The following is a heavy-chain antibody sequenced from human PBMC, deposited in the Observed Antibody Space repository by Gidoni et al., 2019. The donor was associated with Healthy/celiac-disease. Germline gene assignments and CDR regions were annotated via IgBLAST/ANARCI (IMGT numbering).Heavy chain of an antibody. V-gene: IGHV3-30*18. D-gene: IGHD1-26*01. CDR1: GFTLRCYG. J-gene: IGHJ4*02. CDR2: IAYDGSNK. CDR3: AKDGGVGANFDY. Sequence: QVQLVESGGGVGQPGWSLRVSCAASGFTLRCYGMYLVRQAPGKGLECVAVIAYDGSNKDYAASVKGRFTISRDNSKNTLYLQMNSLRAEDTAVYYCAKDGGVGANFDYWGQGTLVTVSS.